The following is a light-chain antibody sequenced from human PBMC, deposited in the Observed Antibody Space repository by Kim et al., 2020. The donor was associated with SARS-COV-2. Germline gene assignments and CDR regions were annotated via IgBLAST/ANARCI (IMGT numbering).Light chain of an antibody. CDR2: GKN. V-gene: IGLV3-19*01. Sequence: SSELTQDPAVSVALGQTVRITCQGDILRTYFPSWYQQKPRQAPVLVIYGKNTRPSGIPDRFSGSFLGNTASLTITGTQAEDEADYYCASRDSSGDHLLFGGGTQLTVL. CDR1: ILRTYF. J-gene: IGLJ3*02. CDR3: ASRDSSGDHLL.